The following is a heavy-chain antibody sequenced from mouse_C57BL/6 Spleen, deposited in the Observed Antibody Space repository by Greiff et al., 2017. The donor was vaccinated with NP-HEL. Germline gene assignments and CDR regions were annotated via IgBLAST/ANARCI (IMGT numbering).Heavy chain of an antibody. CDR1: GYSITSGYY. V-gene: IGHV3-6*01. Sequence: EVQRVESGPGLVKPSQSLSLTCSVTGYSITSGYYWNWIRQFPGNKLEWMGYISYDGSNNYNPSLKNRISITRDTSKNQFFLKLNSVTTEDTATYYCARDGFNLLDYWGQGTTLTVSS. D-gene: IGHD5-1*01. J-gene: IGHJ2*01. CDR3: ARDGFNLLDY. CDR2: ISYDGSN.